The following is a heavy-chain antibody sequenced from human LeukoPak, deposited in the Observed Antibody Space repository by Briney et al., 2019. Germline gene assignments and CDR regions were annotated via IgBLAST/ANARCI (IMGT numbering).Heavy chain of an antibody. J-gene: IGHJ5*02. Sequence: SETLSLTCTVSGGSISSSSYYWGWIRQPPGKGLEWIGSIYYSGSTYYNPSLKSRVTMSVDTSKNQFSLKLSSVTAADTAVYYCARDFTIFWFDPWGQGTLVTVSS. CDR3: ARDFTIFWFDP. CDR2: IYYSGST. D-gene: IGHD3-10*01. CDR1: GGSISSSSYY. V-gene: IGHV4-39*07.